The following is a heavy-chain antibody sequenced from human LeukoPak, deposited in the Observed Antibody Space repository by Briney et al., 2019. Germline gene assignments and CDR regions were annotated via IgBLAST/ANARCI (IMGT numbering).Heavy chain of an antibody. CDR2: MKPNSGNT. D-gene: IGHD3-22*01. CDR3: ARVLYYYDSSGYWNHAFDI. CDR1: GYTFTSYD. J-gene: IGHJ3*02. V-gene: IGHV1-8*01. Sequence: ASVTVSCKASGYTFTSYDINWVRQATGQGLEWMGWMKPNSGNTGYAQKFQGRVTMTRNTSISTAYMELSSLRSEDTAVYYCARVLYYYDSSGYWNHAFDIWGQGTMVTVSS.